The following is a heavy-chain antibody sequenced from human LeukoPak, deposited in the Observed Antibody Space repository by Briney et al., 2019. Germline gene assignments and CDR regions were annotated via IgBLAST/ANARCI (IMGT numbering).Heavy chain of an antibody. CDR3: ARQPYGSGSYTFDY. J-gene: IGHJ4*02. D-gene: IGHD3-10*01. Sequence: PSETLSLTCTVSAGSITDYYWSWIRQPPGKGLEWLGFIYTRGSTNYNPSLKSRVTISVDTSKSQFSLKLSSVTAADTAVYYCARQPYGSGSYTFDYWGQGTLVTVSS. V-gene: IGHV4-4*09. CDR2: IYTRGST. CDR1: AGSITDYY.